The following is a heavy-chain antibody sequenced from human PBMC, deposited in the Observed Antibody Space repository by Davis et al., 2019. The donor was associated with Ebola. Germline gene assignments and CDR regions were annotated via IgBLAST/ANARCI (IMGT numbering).Heavy chain of an antibody. CDR2: ISYDGSNK. CDR3: ARDSAAAAGTFGDY. Sequence: GESLKISCAASGFTFSSYAMHWVRQAPGKGLEWVAVISYDGSNKYYADSVKGRLTISRDNSKNTLYLQMDGLRAEDSAVYYCARDSAAAAGTFGDYWGQGTLVTVSS. J-gene: IGHJ4*02. D-gene: IGHD6-13*01. CDR1: GFTFSSYA. V-gene: IGHV3-30-3*01.